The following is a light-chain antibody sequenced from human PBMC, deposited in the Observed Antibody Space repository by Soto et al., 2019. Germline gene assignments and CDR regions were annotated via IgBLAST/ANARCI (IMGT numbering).Light chain of an antibody. J-gene: IGLJ2*01. CDR2: GNS. V-gene: IGLV1-40*01. CDR1: SSNIGAGYD. Sequence: QSVLTQPPSVSGAPGQRVTISCTGSSSNIGAGYDVHWYQQLPGTAPKLLIYGNSNRPSGGPDRFAGSKSGTSATLAITGIQAEEEADDYCQSYDSSLSGVVFGGGTKLTVL. CDR3: QSYDSSLSGVV.